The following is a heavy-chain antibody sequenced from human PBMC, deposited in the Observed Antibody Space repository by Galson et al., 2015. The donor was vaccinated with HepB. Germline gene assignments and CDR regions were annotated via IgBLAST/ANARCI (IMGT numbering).Heavy chain of an antibody. J-gene: IGHJ5*02. CDR1: GGSFSGYY. CDR3: ARGHTPLMVRGVIRRGNRGWFDP. Sequence: SETLSLTCAVYGGSFSGYYWSWIRQPPGKGLEWIGEINHSGSTNYNPSLKSRVTISVDTSKNQFSLKLSSVTAADTAVYYRARGHTPLMVRGVIRRGNRGWFDPWGQGTLVTVSS. CDR2: INHSGST. D-gene: IGHD3-10*01. V-gene: IGHV4-34*01.